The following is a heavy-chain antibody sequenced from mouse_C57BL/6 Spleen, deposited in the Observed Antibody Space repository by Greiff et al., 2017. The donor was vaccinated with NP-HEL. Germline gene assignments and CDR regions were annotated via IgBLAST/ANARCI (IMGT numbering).Heavy chain of an antibody. CDR3: ARYGSSDWYFDV. Sequence: EVQLQESGPELVKPGASVKISCKASGYSFTGYYMNWVKQSPEKSLEWIGEINPSTGGTTYNQKFKAKATLTVDKSSSTAYMQLKSLTSEDSAVYYCARYGSSDWYFDVWGTGTTVTVSS. J-gene: IGHJ1*03. D-gene: IGHD1-1*01. CDR1: GYSFTGYY. V-gene: IGHV1-42*01. CDR2: INPSTGGT.